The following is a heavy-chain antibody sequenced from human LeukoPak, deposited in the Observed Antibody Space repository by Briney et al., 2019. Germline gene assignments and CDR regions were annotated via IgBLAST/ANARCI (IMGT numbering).Heavy chain of an antibody. Sequence: SETLSLTCAVYGGSFSGYYWSWIRQPPGKGLEWIGEINHSGSTNYNPSLKSRVTISVDTSKNQFSLKLSSVTAADTAVYYCARTEANDYVWGSYRHPFDYWGQGTLVTVSS. CDR2: INHSGST. J-gene: IGHJ4*02. CDR1: GGSFSGYY. CDR3: ARTEANDYVWGSYRHPFDY. V-gene: IGHV4-34*01. D-gene: IGHD3-16*02.